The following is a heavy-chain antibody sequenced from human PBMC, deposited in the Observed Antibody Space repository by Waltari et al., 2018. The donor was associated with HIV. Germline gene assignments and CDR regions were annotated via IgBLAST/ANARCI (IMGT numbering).Heavy chain of an antibody. Sequence: EVQLVESGGGLVQPGGSLRLSCAASGFTFSSYWMSWVRQAPGKGLGWVANIKQDGSEKYYVDSVKGRFTISRDNAKNSLYLQMNSLRAEDTAGYYCAGGGVLLWFGDLNWFDPWGQGTLVTVSS. CDR3: AGGGVLLWFGDLNWFDP. D-gene: IGHD3-10*01. CDR1: GFTFSSYW. J-gene: IGHJ5*02. CDR2: IKQDGSEK. V-gene: IGHV3-7*01.